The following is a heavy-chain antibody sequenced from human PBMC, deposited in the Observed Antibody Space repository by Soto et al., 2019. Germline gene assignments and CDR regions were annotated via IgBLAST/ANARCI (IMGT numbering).Heavy chain of an antibody. CDR1: GFTFSGSA. D-gene: IGHD2-21*02. CDR2: IRSKANSYAT. V-gene: IGHV3-73*01. CDR3: TSTYCGGDCYPYDAFDI. J-gene: IGHJ3*02. Sequence: EVQLVESGGGLVQPGGSLKLSCAASGFTFSGSAMHWVRQASGKGLEWVGRIRSKANSYATAYAASVKGRFTISRDDSKNTAYLQMNSLKTEYTAVYYCTSTYCGGDCYPYDAFDIWGQGTMVTVSS.